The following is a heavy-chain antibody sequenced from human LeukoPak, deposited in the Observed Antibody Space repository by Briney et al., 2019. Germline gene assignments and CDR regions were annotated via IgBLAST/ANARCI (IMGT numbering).Heavy chain of an antibody. J-gene: IGHJ3*02. CDR3: ARGRGGELRDAFDI. CDR1: GYTFTSYG. Sequence: GASVKVSCKASGYTFTSYGISWVRPAPGQGLEWMGGIIPIFGTANYAQKFQGRVTITADESTSTAYMELSSLRSEDTAVYYCARGRGGELRDAFDIWGQGTMVTVSS. D-gene: IGHD1-7*01. V-gene: IGHV1-69*13. CDR2: IIPIFGTA.